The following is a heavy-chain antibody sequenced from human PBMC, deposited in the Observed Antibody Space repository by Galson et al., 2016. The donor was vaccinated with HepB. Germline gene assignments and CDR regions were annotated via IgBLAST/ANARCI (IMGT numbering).Heavy chain of an antibody. V-gene: IGHV1-2*02. J-gene: IGHJ4*02. CDR2: SYPNNAGR. Sequence: SVKVSCKATGYSFTGYFTGYFIHWVRQAPGQGLEWVGSYPNNAGRKSAQRLQGRVAMTWDTSISTAYMDLSGLTPDDTAVYYCARGGLRGIIDYWGQGTLVTVSS. D-gene: IGHD3-10*01. CDR1: GYSFTGYFTGYF. CDR3: ARGGLRGIIDY.